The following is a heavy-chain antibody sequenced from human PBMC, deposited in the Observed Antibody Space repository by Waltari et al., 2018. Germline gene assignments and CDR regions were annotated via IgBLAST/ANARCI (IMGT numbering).Heavy chain of an antibody. J-gene: IGHJ4*02. CDR1: SYSITSGYY. D-gene: IGHD2-21*02. V-gene: IGHV4-38-2*02. CDR2: IYHRGDT. Sequence: QVHLQESGPGLVKPSETLSLTCDVSSYSITSGYYWGWIRQPPGKGLEWLGSIYHRGDTYYTPSRRSRVTISVDTSKNQFSLRLRSVTAADTAIYFCAREDGLRIDYWGQGALVTVSS. CDR3: AREDGLRIDY.